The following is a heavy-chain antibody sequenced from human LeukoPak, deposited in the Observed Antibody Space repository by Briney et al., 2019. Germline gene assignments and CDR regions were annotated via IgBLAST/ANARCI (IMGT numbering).Heavy chain of an antibody. CDR3: ARAFRKGGQWLGTAWFDP. CDR1: GYTFTGYY. CDR2: INPNSGGT. D-gene: IGHD6-19*01. V-gene: IGHV1-2*04. J-gene: IGHJ5*02. Sequence: ASVKVSCKASGYTFTGYYMHWVRQAPGQGLEWMGWINPNSGGTNYAQKFQGWVTMTRDTSISTAYMELSRLRSDDTAVYYCARAFRKGGQWLGTAWFDPWGQGTLVTVSS.